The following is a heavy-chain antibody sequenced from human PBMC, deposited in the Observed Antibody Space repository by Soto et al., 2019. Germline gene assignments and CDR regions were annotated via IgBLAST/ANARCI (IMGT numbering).Heavy chain of an antibody. J-gene: IGHJ5*02. D-gene: IGHD3-10*01. Sequence: SETLSLTCTVSGGSISSYYWSWIRQPPGKGLEWIGYIYYSGSTNYNPSLKSRVTISVDTSKNQFSLKLSSVTAADTAVYYCARYGSGSYYPKYNWFDPWGQGTLVTVSS. CDR1: GGSISSYY. CDR3: ARYGSGSYYPKYNWFDP. V-gene: IGHV4-59*08. CDR2: IYYSGST.